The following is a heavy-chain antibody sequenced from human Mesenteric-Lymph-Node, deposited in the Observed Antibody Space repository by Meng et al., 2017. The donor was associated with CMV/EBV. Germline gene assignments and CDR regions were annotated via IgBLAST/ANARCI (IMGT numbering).Heavy chain of an antibody. CDR3: ARVRGSYNYGMDV. CDR2: ISSSSSTI. CDR1: GFTFSSYG. D-gene: IGHD1-26*01. Sequence: GESLKISCAASGFTFSSYGMHWVRQAPGKGLEWVSYISSSSSTIYYADSVKGRFTISRDNAKNSLYLQMNSLRAEDTAVYYCARVRGSYNYGMDVWGQGTTVTVSS. V-gene: IGHV3-48*04. J-gene: IGHJ6*02.